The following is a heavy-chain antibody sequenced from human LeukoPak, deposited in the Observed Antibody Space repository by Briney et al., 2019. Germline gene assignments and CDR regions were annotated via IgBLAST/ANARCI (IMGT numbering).Heavy chain of an antibody. CDR3: AKDHGSSTSPSDAFDI. Sequence: GGSLRLSCAASGFTFSSYAMSWVRQAPGKGLEWVSAISGSGGSTYYADSVKGRFTISRDNSKNTLYLQMNSLRAEDTAVYYCAKDHGSSTSPSDAFDIWGQGTMVTVSS. V-gene: IGHV3-23*01. D-gene: IGHD2-2*01. J-gene: IGHJ3*02. CDR1: GFTFSSYA. CDR2: ISGSGGST.